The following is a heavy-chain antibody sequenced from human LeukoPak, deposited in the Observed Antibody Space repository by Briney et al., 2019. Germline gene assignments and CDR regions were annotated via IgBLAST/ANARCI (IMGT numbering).Heavy chain of an antibody. CDR2: IYYSGST. V-gene: IGHV4-39*01. CDR3: ARHVLYSSRYFDY. D-gene: IGHD6-13*01. Sequence: SETLSLTCTVSGGSISSSSYYWGWIRQPPGKGLEWIGSIYYSGSTYYNPSPKSRVTISVDTSKNQFSLKLSSVTAADTAVYYCARHVLYSSRYFDYWGQGTLVTVSS. CDR1: GGSISSSSYY. J-gene: IGHJ4*02.